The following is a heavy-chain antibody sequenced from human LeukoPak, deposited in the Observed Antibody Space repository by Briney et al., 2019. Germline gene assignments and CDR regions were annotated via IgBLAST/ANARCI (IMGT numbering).Heavy chain of an antibody. V-gene: IGHV3-53*01. J-gene: IGHJ4*02. Sequence: GGSLRLSCAASGFTFSSYWMSWVRQAPGKGLEWVSVIYSGGSTYYADSVKGRFTISRDNSKNTLYLQMNSLRAEDTAVYYCARDRGDCYYDYWGQGTLVTVSS. D-gene: IGHD2-21*02. CDR3: ARDRGDCYYDY. CDR1: GFTFSSYW. CDR2: IYSGGST.